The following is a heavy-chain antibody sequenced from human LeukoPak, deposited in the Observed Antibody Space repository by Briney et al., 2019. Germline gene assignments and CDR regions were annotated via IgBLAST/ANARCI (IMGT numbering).Heavy chain of an antibody. Sequence: PGGSLRLSRAASGITVSNYGMTWVRQAPGKGLEWVSAFSATDGSAQYADSVRGRFSISRDNSKNSLYLQMNSLGDEDTAVYFCAKARVAAAGTGAFDVWGQGTMVTVSS. D-gene: IGHD6-13*01. CDR2: FSATDGSA. V-gene: IGHV3-23*01. J-gene: IGHJ3*01. CDR3: AKARVAAAGTGAFDV. CDR1: GITVSNYG.